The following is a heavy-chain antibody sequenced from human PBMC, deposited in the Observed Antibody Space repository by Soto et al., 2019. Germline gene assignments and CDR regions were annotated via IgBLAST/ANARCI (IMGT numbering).Heavy chain of an antibody. Sequence: GGSLRLSCAASGFTFSIYAMSWVRQAPGKGLEWVSAISGSGGSTYYADSVKGRFTISRDNSKNTLYLQMNSLRAEDTAVYYCAKDRGRSKVFDAFDIWGQGTMVTVSS. CDR1: GFTFSIYA. CDR3: AKDRGRSKVFDAFDI. V-gene: IGHV3-23*01. CDR2: ISGSGGST. J-gene: IGHJ3*02.